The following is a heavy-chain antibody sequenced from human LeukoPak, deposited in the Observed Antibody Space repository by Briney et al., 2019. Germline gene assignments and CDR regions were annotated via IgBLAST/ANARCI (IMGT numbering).Heavy chain of an antibody. CDR3: ARRDRDYYDSSGYYRGYYFDY. J-gene: IGHJ4*02. CDR1: GGSISSYY. CDR2: IYYSGST. Sequence: SETLSLTCTVSGGSISSYYWSWIRQPPGKGLEGIGYIYYSGSTNYNPSLKSRVTISVDTSKNQFSLKLSSVTAADTAVYYCARRDRDYYDSSGYYRGYYFDYWGQGTLVTVSS. V-gene: IGHV4-59*08. D-gene: IGHD3-22*01.